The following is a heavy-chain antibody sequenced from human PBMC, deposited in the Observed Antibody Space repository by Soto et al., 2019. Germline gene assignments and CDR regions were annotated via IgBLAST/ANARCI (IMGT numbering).Heavy chain of an antibody. CDR1: GFTFSSYS. J-gene: IGHJ5*02. CDR2: ISSSSSYI. Sequence: EVQLVESGGGLVKPGGSLRLSCAASGFTFSSYSMNWVRQAPGKGLEWVSSISSSSSYIYYADSVKGRFTISRDNAKNXLXXQMNSVRAEDTAVYYCARDVTSSTYYYLSPGGFDPWGQGTLVTVSS. D-gene: IGHD3-22*01. V-gene: IGHV3-21*01. CDR3: ARDVTSSTYYYLSPGGFDP.